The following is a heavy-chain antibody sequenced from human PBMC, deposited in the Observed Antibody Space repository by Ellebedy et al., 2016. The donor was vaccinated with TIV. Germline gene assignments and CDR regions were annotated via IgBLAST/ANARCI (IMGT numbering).Heavy chain of an antibody. CDR2: ISSSSSHM. V-gene: IGHV3-21*04. Sequence: PGGSLRLSCAASGFTFSSYSMNWVRQAPGKGLEWISSISSSSSHMFYADSVKGRFTISRDNAKNSLYLQMNSLRAEDTAVYYCARDSATRSYSGHSDFDFWGQGTLVTVSS. D-gene: IGHD4-23*01. CDR1: GFTFSSYS. J-gene: IGHJ4*02. CDR3: ARDSATRSYSGHSDFDF.